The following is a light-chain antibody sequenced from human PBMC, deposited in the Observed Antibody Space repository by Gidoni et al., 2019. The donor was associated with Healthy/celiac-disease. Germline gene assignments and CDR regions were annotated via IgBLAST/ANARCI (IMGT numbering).Light chain of an antibody. CDR1: QDISNY. CDR2: DES. J-gene: IGKJ2*01. Sequence: DIQMTQSPSSLSASVGDRVTITCQASQDISNYLNWYQQKPGKAPKLLIYDESNLETGVTSRFSGSGSGTDFTFTISSLQPEDIATYYCQQYDNLPPYTFGQXTKLEIK. V-gene: IGKV1-33*01. CDR3: QQYDNLPPYT.